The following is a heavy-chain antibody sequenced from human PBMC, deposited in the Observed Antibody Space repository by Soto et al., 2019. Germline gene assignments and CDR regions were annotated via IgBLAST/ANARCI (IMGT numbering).Heavy chain of an antibody. CDR2: IRSKAYSYAT. V-gene: IGHV3-73*01. Sequence: VQLVESGGGLVQPGGSLILSCAASGFTFSGSAMHWVRQASGKGLEWVGRIRSKAYSYATAYGASVKGRFTLSRDDSKNTAYLQMNSLKSEDTAVYYCSRSSKTGDDAFDIWGQGTMVTVSS. J-gene: IGHJ3*02. CDR3: SRSSKTGDDAFDI. CDR1: GFTFSGSA. D-gene: IGHD7-27*01.